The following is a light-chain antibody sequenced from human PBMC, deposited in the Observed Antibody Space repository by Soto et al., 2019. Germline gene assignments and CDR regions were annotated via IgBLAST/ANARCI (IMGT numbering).Light chain of an antibody. CDR3: QKYNSAPPT. J-gene: IGKJ1*01. V-gene: IGKV1-27*01. Sequence: DIQMTQSPSSLSASVGDRVSITCRASQGISNYLAWYQQKPGEVPNLLIYSASTLRSGVPSRFSGSGSGTDFTLTISSLQPEDVATYYCQKYNSAPPTFGQGTKVEIK. CDR2: SAS. CDR1: QGISNY.